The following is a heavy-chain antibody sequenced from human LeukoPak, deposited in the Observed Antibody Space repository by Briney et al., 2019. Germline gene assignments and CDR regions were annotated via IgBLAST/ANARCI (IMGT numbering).Heavy chain of an antibody. CDR3: ARTANFAAGYYIVY. V-gene: IGHV3-21*01. CDR1: GFTFSSYT. D-gene: IGHD6-13*01. Sequence: GGSLRLSCAASGFTFSSYTMNWVRQAPGKGLEWVSSISGSSRHKYYADSVKGRFTISRDNAKNSLYLQMNSLRAEDTAVYYCARTANFAAGYYIVYWGEGTLVTVSS. J-gene: IGHJ4*02. CDR2: ISGSSRHK.